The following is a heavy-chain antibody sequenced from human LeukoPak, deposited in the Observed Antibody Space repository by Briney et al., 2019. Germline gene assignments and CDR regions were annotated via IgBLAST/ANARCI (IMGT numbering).Heavy chain of an antibody. CDR1: GGSISSYY. Sequence: KTSETLSLTCTVSGGSISSYYWSWIRQSPGKGLDWIGYIYYSGSTKYNPSLKSRVTISVDTSKNQFSLKLSSVTAADTAVYYCARQGNYYGSGTIYWGQGTLVTVSS. V-gene: IGHV4-59*08. CDR3: ARQGNYYGSGTIY. D-gene: IGHD3-10*01. CDR2: IYYSGST. J-gene: IGHJ4*02.